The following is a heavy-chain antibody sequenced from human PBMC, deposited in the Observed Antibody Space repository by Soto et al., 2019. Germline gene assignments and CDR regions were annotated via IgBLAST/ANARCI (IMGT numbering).Heavy chain of an antibody. CDR1: GFTVDDYA. J-gene: IGHJ4*02. CDR3: ARDPREYYFDY. V-gene: IGHV3-9*01. CDR2: ISWNSETI. Sequence: GGSLRLSCAASGFTVDDYAMHWVRQAPGKGLEWVSGISWNSETIDYADSVKGRFTISRDNAKNSLYLQMNSLRAEDTAVYYCARDPREYYFDYWGQGTLVTVSS.